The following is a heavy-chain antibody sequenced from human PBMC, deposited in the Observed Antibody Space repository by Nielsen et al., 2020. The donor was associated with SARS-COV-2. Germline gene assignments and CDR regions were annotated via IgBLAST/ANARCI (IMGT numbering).Heavy chain of an antibody. J-gene: IGHJ5*02. V-gene: IGHV4-34*01. D-gene: IGHD2-2*01. Sequence: SETLSLTCAVSGGSFSGYYWSWIRQPPGKGLEWIGEINPSGSTNYSPSLKSRVTISVATSKNQFSLKLSSVTAADTAVYYCARIIVVVPAARWFDPWGQGTLVTVSS. CDR2: INPSGST. CDR1: GGSFSGYY. CDR3: ARIIVVVPAARWFDP.